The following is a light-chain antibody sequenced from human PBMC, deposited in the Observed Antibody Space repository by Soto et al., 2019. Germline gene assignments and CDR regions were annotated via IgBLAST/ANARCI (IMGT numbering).Light chain of an antibody. V-gene: IGKV3-15*01. CDR1: QSVSSN. J-gene: IGKJ1*01. CDR3: QQYNNRPWP. CDR2: GAS. Sequence: EIVMSLSAGALSVTPGERATLSCRASQSVSSNLAWYQQKPGQAPRLLIYGASTRATGIPARFSGSGSGTEFTLTISSLQSEDFTIYYCQQYNNRPWPFGQGSKVDVK.